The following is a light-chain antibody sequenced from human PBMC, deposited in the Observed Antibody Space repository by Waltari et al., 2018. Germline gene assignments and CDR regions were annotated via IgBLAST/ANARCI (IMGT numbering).Light chain of an antibody. CDR3: QSADSSGTFYVV. CDR1: AFPKQY. Sequence: SYELTQPPSVSVSPGQTARITCAGKAFPKQYAYWYQQKPGQAPVLVIYKDSERPSGIPERFSGSSSGTTVTLTISGVQAEDEADYYCQSADSSGTFYVVFGGGTKLTVL. CDR2: KDS. J-gene: IGLJ2*01. V-gene: IGLV3-25*03.